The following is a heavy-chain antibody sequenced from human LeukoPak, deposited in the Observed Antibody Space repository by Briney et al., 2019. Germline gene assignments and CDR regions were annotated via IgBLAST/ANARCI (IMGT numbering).Heavy chain of an antibody. CDR1: GFTFSSYS. V-gene: IGHV3-21*01. Sequence: GGSLRLSCAASGFTFSSYSLNWVRQAPGKGLEWGSSISSSSSYISYADSVKDRFTISRDNAKNSLYLQMNSLRAEDTAVYYCARDLADIVVVPAAGPYYYYGMDVWGQGTTVTVSS. J-gene: IGHJ6*02. CDR3: ARDLADIVVVPAAGPYYYYGMDV. CDR2: ISSSSSYI. D-gene: IGHD2-2*01.